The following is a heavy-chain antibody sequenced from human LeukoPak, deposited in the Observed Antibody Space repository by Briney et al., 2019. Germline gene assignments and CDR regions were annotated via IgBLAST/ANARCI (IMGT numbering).Heavy chain of an antibody. D-gene: IGHD4-17*01. CDR2: ISGGGETT. J-gene: IGHJ4*02. Sequence: GGSLRLPCAASGFTFNNYAMNWVRQAPGKGLEWASSISGGGETTYYADSAKGRFTISRDNSQNTLYLQMNSLRAEDTAVYYCARDYADYVGYFFFDYWGQGTLVTVSS. V-gene: IGHV3-23*01. CDR3: ARDYADYVGYFFFDY. CDR1: GFTFNNYA.